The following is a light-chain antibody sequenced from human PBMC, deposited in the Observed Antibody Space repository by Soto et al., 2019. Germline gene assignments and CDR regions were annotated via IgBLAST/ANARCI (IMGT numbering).Light chain of an antibody. CDR3: QQYNNWPYT. J-gene: IGKJ2*01. CDR2: GAS. Sequence: EIVMTQSPVTLSVSPGERATLSCRASQSVSNNLAWYHQKPGQAPRLLLHGASTRTTGVPARFSGSGSGTEFNFTISSLQHEDFAIYYCQQYNNWPYTFGQGTKVEI. V-gene: IGKV3-15*01. CDR1: QSVSNN.